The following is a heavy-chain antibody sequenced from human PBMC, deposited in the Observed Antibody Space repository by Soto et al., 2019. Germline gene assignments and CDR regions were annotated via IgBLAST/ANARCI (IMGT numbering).Heavy chain of an antibody. CDR1: GYSFTSYW. Sequence: GESLKISCKGSGYSFTSYWISWVRQMPGKGLEWMGRIDPSDSYTNYSPSFQGHVTISADKSISTAYLQWSSLKASDTAMYYCARDYCSGGSCYFYYYGMDVWGQGITVTVSS. D-gene: IGHD2-15*01. J-gene: IGHJ6*02. V-gene: IGHV5-10-1*01. CDR3: ARDYCSGGSCYFYYYGMDV. CDR2: IDPSDSYT.